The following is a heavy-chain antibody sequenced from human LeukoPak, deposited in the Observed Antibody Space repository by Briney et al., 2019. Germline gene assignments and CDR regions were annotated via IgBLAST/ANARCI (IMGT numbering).Heavy chain of an antibody. J-gene: IGHJ4*02. CDR1: GFSITDHH. V-gene: IGHV3-11*04. CDR3: ARDLDY. Sequence: GGSLRLSCAGAGFSITDHHMNWVRQAPGKGLEWVSYISSSSSTIYYADSVKGRFTISRDNAKNSLYLQMNSLRAEDTAVYYCARDLDYWGQGTLVTVSS. CDR2: ISSSSSTI.